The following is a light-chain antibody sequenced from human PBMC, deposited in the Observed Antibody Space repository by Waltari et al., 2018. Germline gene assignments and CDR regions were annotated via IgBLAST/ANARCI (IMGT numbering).Light chain of an antibody. J-gene: IGKJ1*01. Sequence: CRASQSVGRSLAWYQQKPGQAPRLLIYDASRRATGIPDRFSGSGSGTDFSLTISRLEPEDFVVYYCQHYVRLPATFGQGTKVEI. CDR3: QHYVRLPAT. CDR2: DAS. CDR1: QSVGRS. V-gene: IGKV3D-20*02.